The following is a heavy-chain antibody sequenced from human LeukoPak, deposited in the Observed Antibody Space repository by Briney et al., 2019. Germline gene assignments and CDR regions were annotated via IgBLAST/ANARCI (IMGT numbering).Heavy chain of an antibody. CDR3: ARAWGGYDSSFDY. Sequence: PGGSLRLSCAASGFTFSSYGMHWVRQAPGKGLAWVAVIWYDGSYEYYVDSVKGRFTISRVNSKNTVYLQMNSLRAEDTAVYYCARAWGGYDSSFDYWGQGTLVTVSS. J-gene: IGHJ4*02. CDR2: IWYDGSYE. V-gene: IGHV3-33*01. CDR1: GFTFSSYG. D-gene: IGHD5-12*01.